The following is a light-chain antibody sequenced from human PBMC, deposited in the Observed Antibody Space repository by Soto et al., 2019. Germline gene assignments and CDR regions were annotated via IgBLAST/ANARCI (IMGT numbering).Light chain of an antibody. CDR3: KQYGSTPVYT. Sequence: EIVLTQSPGTLSLSPGERATLSCRASQSVSSSYLAWYQQKPGQAPRLLIYGASSRSTGIPDRFSGSGSGTDFTLTISRLEPEDFAVYYCKQYGSTPVYTFGQGTKLEIK. J-gene: IGKJ2*01. CDR1: QSVSSSY. V-gene: IGKV3-20*01. CDR2: GAS.